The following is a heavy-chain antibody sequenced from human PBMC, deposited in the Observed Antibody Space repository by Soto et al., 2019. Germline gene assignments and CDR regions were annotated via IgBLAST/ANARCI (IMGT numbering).Heavy chain of an antibody. J-gene: IGHJ5*02. CDR3: ATLYVVVPSAQNWFDP. CDR1: GGSIARSTYY. V-gene: IGHV4-39*01. CDR2: IYYSGTT. Sequence: SETLSLTCTVSGGSIARSTYYWAWIRQPPGKGLEWIGSIYYSGTTYYNPSLKSRVTISVDTSKNQFSRKLTSVTAADTAVYYCATLYVVVPSAQNWFDPWGQGTLVTVSS. D-gene: IGHD2-2*01.